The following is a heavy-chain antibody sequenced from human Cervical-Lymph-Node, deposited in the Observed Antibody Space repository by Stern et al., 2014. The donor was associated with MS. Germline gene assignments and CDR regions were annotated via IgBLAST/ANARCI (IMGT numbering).Heavy chain of an antibody. CDR3: ARTGTVVTSGYYYGMDV. V-gene: IGHV1-3*04. D-gene: IGHD4-23*01. CDR1: GYNFTDYG. Sequence: DQLVESGAEVKKPGASVKVSCKTAGYNFTDYGIIWGSQAPGQRLEWMGWIHTGNGNRRYSQKIQGRVTITRDTSASTAYMELSSLRSEDTAVYYCARTGTVVTSGYYYGMDVWGQGTTVTVSS. J-gene: IGHJ6*02. CDR2: IHTGNGNR.